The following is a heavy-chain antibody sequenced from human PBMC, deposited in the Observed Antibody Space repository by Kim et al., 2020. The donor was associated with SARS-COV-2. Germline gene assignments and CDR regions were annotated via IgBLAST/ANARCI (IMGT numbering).Heavy chain of an antibody. Sequence: FTISRDNAKNSLYLQMNSLRAEDTAVYYCARDRRGYNRNDGYYYYYMDVWGKGTTVTVSS. CDR3: ARDRRGYNRNDGYYYYYMDV. V-gene: IGHV3-11*06. D-gene: IGHD1-1*01. J-gene: IGHJ6*03.